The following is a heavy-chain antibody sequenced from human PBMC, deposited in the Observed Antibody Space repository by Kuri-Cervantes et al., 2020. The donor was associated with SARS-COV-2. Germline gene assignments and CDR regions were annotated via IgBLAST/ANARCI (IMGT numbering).Heavy chain of an antibody. Sequence: ASVKVSCKVSGYTFTGYYMHWVRQAPGQGLEWMGWINPNSGGINYAQKFQGRVTMTRDTSISTAYMELSRLRSDDTAVYYCARVPVVGYLKSYFHYCGQRTLVTVSS. V-gene: IGHV1-2*02. D-gene: IGHD3-22*01. J-gene: IGHJ4*02. CDR3: ARVPVVGYLKSYFHY. CDR1: GYTFTGYY. CDR2: INPNSGGI.